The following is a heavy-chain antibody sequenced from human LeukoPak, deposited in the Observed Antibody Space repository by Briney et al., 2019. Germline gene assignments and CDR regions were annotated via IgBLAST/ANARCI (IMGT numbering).Heavy chain of an antibody. Sequence: ASVKVSCKASGYTFTSYDINWVRQATGQGLEWMGWMNPNSGKTGNAQKFQGRVTMTRNTSINPAYMELSSLRSEDTAVYYCARNIAASGDDDYWGQGTLVTVSS. CDR2: MNPNSGKT. D-gene: IGHD6-6*01. J-gene: IGHJ4*02. CDR1: GYTFTSYD. V-gene: IGHV1-8*01. CDR3: ARNIAASGDDDY.